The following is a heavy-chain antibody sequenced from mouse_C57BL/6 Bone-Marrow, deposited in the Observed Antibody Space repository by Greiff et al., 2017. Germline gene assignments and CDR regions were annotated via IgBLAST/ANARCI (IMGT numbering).Heavy chain of an antibody. J-gene: IGHJ4*01. V-gene: IGHV3-6*01. CDR1: GYSITSGYY. Sequence: EVKLVESGPGLVKPSQSLSLTCSVTGYSITSGYYWNWIRQFPGNKLEWMGYISYDGSNNYNPSLKNRISITRDTSKNQFFLKLNSVTTEDTATYYCARGDGNYRWAMDYWGQGTSVTVSS. CDR2: ISYDGSN. CDR3: ARGDGNYRWAMDY. D-gene: IGHD2-1*01.